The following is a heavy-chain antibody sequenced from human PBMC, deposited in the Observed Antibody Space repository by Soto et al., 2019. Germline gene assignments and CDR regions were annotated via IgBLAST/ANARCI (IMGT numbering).Heavy chain of an antibody. CDR3: ERHLGVTLAGTRWYFDL. J-gene: IGHJ2*01. Sequence: EVQLVQSGPEVRKPGESLRISCETSGYKFSTYWIAWVRQMPGKGLEWMGIIYPCDSETRYNPSFQGQVTISADKSNNTSYLQWTSLKASDTATYYCERHLGVTLAGTRWYFDLWGRGTLVNVSS. CDR1: GYKFSTYW. V-gene: IGHV5-51*01. CDR2: IYPCDSET. D-gene: IGHD6-19*01.